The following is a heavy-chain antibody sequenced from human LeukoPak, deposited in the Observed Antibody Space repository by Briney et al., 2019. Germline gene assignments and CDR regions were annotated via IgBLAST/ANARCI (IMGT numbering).Heavy chain of an antibody. J-gene: IGHJ4*02. CDR3: ARDPVGSSSWGYFDY. Sequence: ASVKVSCKASGYTFTSYFMHWVRQAPGQGLEWMGIINPSGGSTSYAQEFQGRLTMTRDTSTSTVYMELSSLRSEDTAVYYCARDPVGSSSWGYFDYWGQGTLVTVSS. CDR1: GYTFTSYF. V-gene: IGHV1-46*01. CDR2: INPSGGST. D-gene: IGHD6-13*01.